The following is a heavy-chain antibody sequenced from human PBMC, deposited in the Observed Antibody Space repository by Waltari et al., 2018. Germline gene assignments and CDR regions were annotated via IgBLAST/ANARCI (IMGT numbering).Heavy chain of an antibody. Sequence: QVQLQQWGAGLLKPSETLSLTCAVYGGSFSGYYWSWIRQPPGKGLEWIGEINHSGSTNYNPSLKSRVTISVDTSKNQVSLKLSSVTAADTAVYYCARGLYYYDSSGYYWGQGTLVTISS. CDR2: INHSGST. CDR1: GGSFSGYY. V-gene: IGHV4-34*01. J-gene: IGHJ4*02. D-gene: IGHD3-22*01. CDR3: ARGLYYYDSSGYY.